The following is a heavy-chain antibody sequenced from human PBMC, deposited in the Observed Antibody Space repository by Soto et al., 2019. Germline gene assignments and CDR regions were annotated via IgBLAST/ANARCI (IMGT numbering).Heavy chain of an antibody. V-gene: IGHV4-4*02. CDR1: GDSISSSVW. D-gene: IGHD7-27*01. CDR2: VFHTGDT. Sequence: SETLSLTCAVSGDSISSSVWWTWVRQPPGKGLEWIGEVFHTGDTYFNPSLRSRVAMSVDKSTNEFSLKVTSVTAADTAIYYCARKAWVRFDYWGQGAPVPVYS. J-gene: IGHJ4*02. CDR3: ARKAWVRFDY.